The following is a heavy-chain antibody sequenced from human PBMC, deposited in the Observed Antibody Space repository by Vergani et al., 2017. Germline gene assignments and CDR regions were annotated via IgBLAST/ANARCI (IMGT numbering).Heavy chain of an antibody. CDR1: GGTFKSNT. V-gene: IGHV1-69*01. D-gene: IGHD2-2*02. Sequence: QVQLVQSGAEVKKPGSSVKVSCKTSGGTFKSNTFSWVRQAPGQGLEWMGGIIPIFGTANYAQKFQGRVTITADESTSTAYMELSSLRSEDTAVYYCASSVVVVPAAISWFDPWGQGTLVTVSS. J-gene: IGHJ5*02. CDR3: ASSVVVVPAAISWFDP. CDR2: IIPIFGTA.